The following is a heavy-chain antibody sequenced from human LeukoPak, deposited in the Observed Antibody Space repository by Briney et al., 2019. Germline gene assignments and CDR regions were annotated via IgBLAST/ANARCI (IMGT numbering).Heavy chain of an antibody. J-gene: IGHJ4*02. CDR1: GYTFTSYG. Sequence: ASVKVSCKASGYTFTSYGINWVRQAPGQGLEWMGIINPSGGSTSYAQKFQGRVTMTRDTSTSTVYMELSSLRSEDTAVYYCARVKYDSSGYYYVGTFDYWGQGTLVTVSS. CDR2: INPSGGST. D-gene: IGHD3-22*01. CDR3: ARVKYDSSGYYYVGTFDY. V-gene: IGHV1-46*01.